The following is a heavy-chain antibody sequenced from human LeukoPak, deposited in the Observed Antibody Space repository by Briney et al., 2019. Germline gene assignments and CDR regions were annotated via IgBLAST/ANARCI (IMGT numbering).Heavy chain of an antibody. CDR1: GYTLTELS. J-gene: IGHJ4*02. Sequence: ASVKVSCKVSGYTLTELSMHWVRQAPGKGLEWMGGFDPEDGETIYAQKLQGRVTMTTDTSTSTAYMELRSLRSDDTAVYYCARVPRGVYYYDSSGYSIPFDYWGQGTLVTVSS. V-gene: IGHV1-24*01. CDR2: FDPEDGET. CDR3: ARVPRGVYYYDSSGYSIPFDY. D-gene: IGHD3-22*01.